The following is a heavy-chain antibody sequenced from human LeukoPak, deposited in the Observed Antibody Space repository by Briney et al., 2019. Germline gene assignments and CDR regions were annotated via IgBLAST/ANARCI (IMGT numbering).Heavy chain of an antibody. CDR3: ARSLVVGATYPYH. CDR1: GFTFSSYE. V-gene: IGHV3-48*03. J-gene: IGHJ5*02. D-gene: IGHD1-26*01. Sequence: GGSLRLSCAASGFTFSSYEMNWVRQAPGKGLEWVSYISSSGSTIYYADSVKGRFTISRDNAKNSLYLQLNSLRAEDTAVYYCARSLVVGATYPYHWGQGTLVTVSS. CDR2: ISSSGSTI.